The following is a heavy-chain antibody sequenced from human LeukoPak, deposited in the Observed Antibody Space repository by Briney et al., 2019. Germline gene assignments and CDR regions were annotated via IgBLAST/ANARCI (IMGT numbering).Heavy chain of an antibody. CDR2: ISGYNGHT. CDR1: GYTFTNYG. V-gene: IGHV1-18*01. J-gene: IGHJ3*02. CDR3: ARGLSRRLLWVGKSPSGALDI. Sequence: GASVKVSCKASGYTFTNYGISWVRQAPGEGLEWMGWISGYNGHTKYAQMLQGRVTMTTDTSTSTAYMDLRSLRSDDTAVYYCARGLSRRLLWVGKSPSGALDIWGQGTRVTVSS. D-gene: IGHD3-10*01.